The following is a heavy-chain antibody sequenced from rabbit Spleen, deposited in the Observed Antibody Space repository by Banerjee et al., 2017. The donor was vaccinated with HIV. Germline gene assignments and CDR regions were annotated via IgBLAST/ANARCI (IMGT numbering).Heavy chain of an antibody. Sequence: QSLEESGGDMFKPGASLTLTCTASGFSFSTSYYICWVRQAPGKGLEWIACIYPGSSGNAYYATWAKGRFTISKTSSTTVTLQMTSLTAADTATYFCARDTGSSFSTYGMDLWGPGTLVTVS. CDR2: IYPGSSGNA. V-gene: IGHV1S40*01. CDR3: ARDTGSSFSTYGMDL. D-gene: IGHD8-1*01. J-gene: IGHJ6*01. CDR1: GFSFSTSYY.